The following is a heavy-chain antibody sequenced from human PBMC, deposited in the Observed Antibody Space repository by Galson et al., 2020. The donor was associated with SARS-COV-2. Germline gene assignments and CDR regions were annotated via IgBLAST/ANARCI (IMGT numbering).Heavy chain of an antibody. D-gene: IGHD3-3*01. CDR2: IYPGDSDT. J-gene: IGHJ4*02. CDR1: GYSFTSYW. CDR3: ARGPIFGVAKPYYFDY. V-gene: IGHV5-51*01. Sequence: GESLKISCKGSGYSFTSYWIGWVRQMPGKGLEWMGIIYPGDSDTRYSPSFQGQVTISADKSISTAYLQWSSLKASDTAMYYCARGPIFGVAKPYYFDYWGQGTLVTVSS.